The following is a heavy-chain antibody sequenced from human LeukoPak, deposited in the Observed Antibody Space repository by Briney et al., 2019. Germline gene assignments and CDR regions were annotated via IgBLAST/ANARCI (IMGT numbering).Heavy chain of an antibody. J-gene: IGHJ4*02. CDR2: IWYDGSNK. D-gene: IGHD1-26*01. Sequence: GGSLRLSCAASGFTFSSYGMHWVRQAPGKGLEWVAVIWYDGSNKYYADSVKGRFTISRDNSKNTLYLQMNSLRAEDTAGYYCARDYSGSYHYTFDYWGQGTLVTVSS. CDR3: ARDYSGSYHYTFDY. CDR1: GFTFSSYG. V-gene: IGHV3-33*01.